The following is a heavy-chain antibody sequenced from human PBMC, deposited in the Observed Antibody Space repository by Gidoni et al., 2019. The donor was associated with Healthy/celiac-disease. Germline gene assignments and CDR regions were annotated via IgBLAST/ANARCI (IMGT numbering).Heavy chain of an antibody. J-gene: IGHJ6*02. Sequence: QVQLVQSGAEVKTPGSSVNVSCKASVGTFSSYAISWVRQSPGQGLEWMGGIIPIFGTANYEQKFQGRVKINADEDTRTAYRELSSLRSEDTAVDYGARVDTAMVTSYYYYGMDVWGQGTTVTVSS. CDR2: IIPIFGTA. V-gene: IGHV1-69*01. CDR1: VGTFSSYA. D-gene: IGHD5-18*01. CDR3: ARVDTAMVTSYYYYGMDV.